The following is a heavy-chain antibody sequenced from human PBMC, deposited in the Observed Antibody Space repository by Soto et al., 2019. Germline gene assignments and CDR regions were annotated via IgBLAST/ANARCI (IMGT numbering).Heavy chain of an antibody. CDR2: IWYDGSNK. V-gene: IGHV3-33*01. CDR1: GFTFSSYG. J-gene: IGHJ6*02. CDR3: ARVSRDYYYSYGMDV. Sequence: VQLVESGGGVVQPGRSLRLSCAASGFTFSSYGMHWVRQAPGKGLEWVAVIWYDGSNKYYADSVKGRFTISRDNSKNTLYLQMNSLSAEDTAVYYCARVSRDYYYSYGMDVWGQGTTVTVSS. D-gene: IGHD3-10*01.